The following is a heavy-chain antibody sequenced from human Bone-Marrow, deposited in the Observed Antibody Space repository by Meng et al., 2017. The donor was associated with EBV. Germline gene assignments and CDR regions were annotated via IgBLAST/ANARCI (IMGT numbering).Heavy chain of an antibody. J-gene: IGHJ4*02. V-gene: IGHV1-69*06. CDR1: GGTFSSYA. D-gene: IGHD4-17*01. CDR2: NIPIFGTA. Sequence: QVQLVQSGAEVKKPGSSVKVSCKASGGTFSSYAISWVRQAPGQGLEWMGGNIPIFGTANYAQKFQGRVTITADKSTSTAYMELSSLRSEDTAVYYCARDTHDYGDLTFFDYWGQGTLVTVSS. CDR3: ARDTHDYGDLTFFDY.